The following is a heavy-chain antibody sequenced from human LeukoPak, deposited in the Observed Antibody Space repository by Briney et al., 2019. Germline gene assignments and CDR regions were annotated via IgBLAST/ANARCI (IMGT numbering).Heavy chain of an antibody. D-gene: IGHD3-22*01. J-gene: IGHJ4*02. V-gene: IGHV4-59*08. Sequence: SETLSLTCAVYGGSFSGYYWSWIRQPPGKGLEWIGYIYYSGSTNYNPSLKSRVTISVDTSKNQFSLKLSSVTAADTAAYYCARRSSGSMAYYFDYWGQGTLVTVSS. CDR3: ARRSSGSMAYYFDY. CDR2: IYYSGST. CDR1: GGSFSGYY.